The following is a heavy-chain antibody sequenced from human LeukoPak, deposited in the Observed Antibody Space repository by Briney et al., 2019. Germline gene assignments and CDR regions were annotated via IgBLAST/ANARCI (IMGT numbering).Heavy chain of an antibody. D-gene: IGHD5-18*01. CDR2: IYPGDSDT. Sequence: GESLKISFKGSGYRFTSYWIGWVRQMPGRGVEWMGIIYPGDSDTRYSPSFQGQVTISADKSISTAYLQWSSLKASDTAMYYCARHRDTAVRDAFDIWGQGTMVTVSS. CDR3: ARHRDTAVRDAFDI. CDR1: GYRFTSYW. V-gene: IGHV5-51*01. J-gene: IGHJ3*02.